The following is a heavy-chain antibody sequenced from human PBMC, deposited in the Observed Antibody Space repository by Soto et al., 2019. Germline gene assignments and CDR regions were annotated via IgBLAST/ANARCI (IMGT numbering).Heavy chain of an antibody. CDR3: ARSTYGDYASWYYGMDV. CDR1: GFTFSSYA. D-gene: IGHD4-17*01. CDR2: ISYDGSNK. Sequence: QVQLVESGGGVVQPGRSLRLSCAASGFTFSSYAMHWVRQAPGKGLEWVAAISYDGSNKYYADSVKGRFTISRDNSKNPLYLQMNSQRAEDTAVYYCARSTYGDYASWYYGMDVWGQGTTVTVSS. V-gene: IGHV3-30-3*01. J-gene: IGHJ6*02.